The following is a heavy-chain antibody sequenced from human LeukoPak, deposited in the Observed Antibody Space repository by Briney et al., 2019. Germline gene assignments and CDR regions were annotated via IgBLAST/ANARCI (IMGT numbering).Heavy chain of an antibody. Sequence: SETLSLTCSFSGGSISSYYWSWIRQSAGKGLGWIGRVFVTGSTDYKPSLKSRVTMSIDASKNQFSLQLRSVTAADTFVYYCARDFSSGWPMTYYHHYIDVWGKGTLVTVSS. CDR3: ARDFSSGWPMTYYHHYIDV. CDR2: VFVTGST. CDR1: GGSISSYY. J-gene: IGHJ6*03. D-gene: IGHD6-19*01. V-gene: IGHV4-4*07.